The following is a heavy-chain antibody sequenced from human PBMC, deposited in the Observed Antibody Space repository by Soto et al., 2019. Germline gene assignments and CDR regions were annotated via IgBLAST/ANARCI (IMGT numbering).Heavy chain of an antibody. CDR2: IYYSGST. Sequence: QVQLQESGPGLVKPSETLSLTCTVSGGSISSYYWSWIRQPPGKGLEWIGYIYYSGSTNYNPSLKSRVTISVDTSKNQFSLKLSSVTAADTAVYYCARARREYYYGSGKNYFVYWGQGTLVTVSS. D-gene: IGHD3-10*01. CDR1: GGSISSYY. V-gene: IGHV4-59*01. J-gene: IGHJ4*02. CDR3: ARARREYYYGSGKNYFVY.